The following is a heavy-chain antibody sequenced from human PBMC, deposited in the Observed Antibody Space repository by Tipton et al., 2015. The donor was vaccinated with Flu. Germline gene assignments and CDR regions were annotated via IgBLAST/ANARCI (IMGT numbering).Heavy chain of an antibody. V-gene: IGHV4-39*01. Sequence: TLSLTCTVSGGSVNNYFCAWIRQPPGKGLELIGSIYPSGTTYCNPSLKSRVTISVDTSKNQFSLKLRSVTAADTAVYYCARLSYCDVDLKNFYFDYWGQGALVTVSS. CDR1: GGSVNNYF. CDR2: IYPSGTT. D-gene: IGHD2-21*02. J-gene: IGHJ4*02. CDR3: ARLSYCDVDLKNFYFDY.